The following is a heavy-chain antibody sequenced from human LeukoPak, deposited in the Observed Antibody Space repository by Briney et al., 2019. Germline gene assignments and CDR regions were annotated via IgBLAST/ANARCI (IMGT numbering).Heavy chain of an antibody. V-gene: IGHV3-21*01. CDR3: ARGNYYDSSGYFPFNY. CDR2: ISSSSSYI. Sequence: GGSLRLSCAASGFTISGFTMNWVRQSPGKGLEWVSSISSSSSYIYYADSVKGRFTISRDNAKNSLYLQMNSLRAEDTAVYYCARGNYYDSSGYFPFNYWGQGTLVTVSS. D-gene: IGHD3-22*01. CDR1: GFTISGFT. J-gene: IGHJ4*02.